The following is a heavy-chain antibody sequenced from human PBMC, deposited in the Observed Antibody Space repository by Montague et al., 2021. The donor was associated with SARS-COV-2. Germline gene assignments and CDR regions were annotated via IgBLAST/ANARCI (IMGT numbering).Heavy chain of an antibody. CDR3: ARLKRYFDSSGSPSAFDF. V-gene: IGHV4-39*02. CDR2: IYYTGNT. CDR1: GGSITNNIDD. Sequence: SGTLSLTCTVSGGSITNNIDDWAWIRQPPGKGLEWIGSIYYTGNTXYNPSVESRVTISVVTSKNHFTLKLSSVTAAETAVYYCARLKRYFDSSGSPSAFDFWGQGTKVTVSS. D-gene: IGHD3-22*01. J-gene: IGHJ3*01.